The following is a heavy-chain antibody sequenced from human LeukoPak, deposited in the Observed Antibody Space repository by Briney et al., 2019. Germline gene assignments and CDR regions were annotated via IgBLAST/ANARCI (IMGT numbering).Heavy chain of an antibody. J-gene: IGHJ6*03. CDR1: GFTVSSNY. V-gene: IGHV3-53*01. D-gene: IGHD4-17*01. CDR3: ARGLRTASYYYYYMDV. CDR2: IYSGGST. Sequence: GGSLRLSCAASGFTVSSNYMSWVRQAPGKGLEWVSVIYSGGSTYYADSVKGRFTISRDNSKNTLYLQMNSLRAEDTAVYYCARGLRTASYYYYYMDVWGKGTTVTISS.